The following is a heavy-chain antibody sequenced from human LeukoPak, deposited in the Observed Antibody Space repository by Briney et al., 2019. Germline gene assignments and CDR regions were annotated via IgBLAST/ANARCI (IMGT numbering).Heavy chain of an antibody. V-gene: IGHV1-46*01. Sequence: ASVKVSCKASGYTFTTYYMHWVRQAPGQGLEWVGIINPRGGSTTYAQKFQGRVTMTRDTSTSTVYMELSSLKSDDTAVYHCARGGGPGNYPFDFWGQGTLVTVSS. CDR1: GYTFTTYY. CDR3: ARGGGPGNYPFDF. D-gene: IGHD1-7*01. J-gene: IGHJ4*02. CDR2: INPRGGST.